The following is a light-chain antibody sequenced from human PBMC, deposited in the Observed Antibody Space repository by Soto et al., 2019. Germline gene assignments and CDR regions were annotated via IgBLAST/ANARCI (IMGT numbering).Light chain of an antibody. CDR1: SSDVGSYNL. V-gene: IGLV2-23*01. CDR3: CSDAGSSF. Sequence: QSALTQPASVSGSPGQSITISCTGTSSDVGSYNLVSWYQQHPGKAPKLMIYEGSKRPSGVSNRFSGSKSGNTASLTISGLQAEDEADYYCCSDAGSSFFGGGTKLTVL. CDR2: EGS. J-gene: IGLJ2*01.